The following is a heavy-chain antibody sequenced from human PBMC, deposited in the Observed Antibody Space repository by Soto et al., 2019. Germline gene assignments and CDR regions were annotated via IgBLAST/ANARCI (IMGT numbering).Heavy chain of an antibody. Sequence: ASVKVSCKASGYTFTTYYMHCVRQAPGQGLEWMGVINPSAGNTVYAQNFQDRVTMTRDTSTTTMYMELSSLRSDDTAVYYCARLHSTSPPYYFDFWGQGTPVTV. CDR3: ARLHSTSPPYYFDF. D-gene: IGHD6-6*01. CDR1: GYTFTTYY. J-gene: IGHJ4*02. CDR2: INPSAGNT. V-gene: IGHV1-46*01.